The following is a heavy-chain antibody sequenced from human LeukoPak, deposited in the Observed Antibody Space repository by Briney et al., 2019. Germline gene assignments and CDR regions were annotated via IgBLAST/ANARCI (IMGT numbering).Heavy chain of an antibody. CDR1: GGSFSTYY. CDR2: INHSGST. CDR3: ARVSRLWWARDI. D-gene: IGHD2-21*01. Sequence: SETLSLTCAVYGGSFSTYYWSWIRQPPGKGLVWIVEINHSGSTNYNPSLKSRVNISVDTSKNQFSLKLSSVTAADTAVYYCARVSRLWWARDIWGQGTMVTVSS. J-gene: IGHJ3*02. V-gene: IGHV4-34*01.